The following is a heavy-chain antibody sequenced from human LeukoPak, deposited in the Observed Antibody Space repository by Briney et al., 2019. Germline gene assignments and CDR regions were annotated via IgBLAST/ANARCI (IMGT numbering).Heavy chain of an antibody. V-gene: IGHV4-4*02. CDR3: AAQKRGNSRPYYFDY. D-gene: IGHD3-16*02. Sequence: SETLSLTCDVSGGSISSRNWWSWVRQPPGKGLEWIGEIHHSGSTNYNPSLKSRVTISVDKSKNQFSLKLSSVTAADTAVYYCAAQKRGNSRPYYFDYWGQGTLVTVSS. CDR1: GGSISSRNW. CDR2: IHHSGST. J-gene: IGHJ4*02.